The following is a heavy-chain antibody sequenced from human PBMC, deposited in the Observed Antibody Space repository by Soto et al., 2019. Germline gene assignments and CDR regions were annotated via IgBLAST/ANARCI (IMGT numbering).Heavy chain of an antibody. V-gene: IGHV4-31*03. D-gene: IGHD7-27*01. CDR2: IYYSGST. CDR3: ARGFWGRTWKPRPNDAFDI. CDR1: GGSISSGGYY. Sequence: QVQLQESGPGLVKPSQTLSLTCTVSGGSISSGGYYWSWIRQHPGKGLEGIGYIYYSGSTYYNPSLKSRVTISVDTSKNQFSLKLSSVTAADTAVYYCARGFWGRTWKPRPNDAFDIWGQGTMVTVSS. J-gene: IGHJ3*02.